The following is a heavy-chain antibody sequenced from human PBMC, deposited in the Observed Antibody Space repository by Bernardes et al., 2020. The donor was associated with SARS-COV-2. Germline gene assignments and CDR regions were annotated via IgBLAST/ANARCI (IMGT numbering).Heavy chain of an antibody. J-gene: IGHJ4*02. D-gene: IGHD2-21*01. CDR1: GDSMSSRRYY. V-gene: IGHV4-39*01. Sequence: SETLSLTCTVSGDSMSSRRYYWGWLLQTPGKGLEWFVPISYSGCTHCNSTPKTRFPISVDPSKRKFTLTLSTVTAADTAVYFCARQMDSGHIVVVVSVPRGGPFYFESWGQGALVTVSS. CDR2: ISYSGCT. CDR3: ARQMDSGHIVVVVSVPRGGPFYFES.